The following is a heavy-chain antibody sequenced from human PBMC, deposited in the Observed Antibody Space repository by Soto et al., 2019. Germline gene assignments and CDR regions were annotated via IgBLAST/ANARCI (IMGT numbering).Heavy chain of an antibody. Sequence: QVQLVESGGGVVQPGKSLRLSCAASGFRFSSYGMHWVRQAPGKGLEWVAVIWYDGSNKKYGESVKGRFTISRDNAKNKLDLQMNSLRAEDTAVYYCARDKPDDYAEGGMGFYVWGQGTKVTVSS. D-gene: IGHD4-17*01. V-gene: IGHV3-33*08. J-gene: IGHJ3*01. CDR2: IWYDGSNK. CDR1: GFRFSSYG. CDR3: ARDKPDDYAEGGMGFYV.